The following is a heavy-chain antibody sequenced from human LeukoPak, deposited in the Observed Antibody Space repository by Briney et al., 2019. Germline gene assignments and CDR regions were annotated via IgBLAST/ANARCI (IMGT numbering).Heavy chain of an antibody. J-gene: IGHJ4*02. CDR3: ARQKVTVVVPAATMEFDY. CDR2: IYHSGST. V-gene: IGHV4-59*08. D-gene: IGHD2-2*01. Sequence: SETLSLTCTVSGGSISTYYWSWIRQPPGKGLEWIGSIYHSGSTYYNPSLKSRVTISVDTSKNQFSLKLSSVTAADTAVYYCARQKVTVVVPAATMEFDYWGQGTLVTVSS. CDR1: GGSISTYY.